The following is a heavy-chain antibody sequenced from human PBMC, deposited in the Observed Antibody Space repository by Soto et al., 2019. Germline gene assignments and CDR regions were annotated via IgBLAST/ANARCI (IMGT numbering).Heavy chain of an antibody. CDR2: TPGSGGSA. J-gene: IGHJ4*02. CDR3: AKGGSSGWFYFDF. V-gene: IGHV3-23*01. CDR1: GFTFGTYA. D-gene: IGHD6-19*01. Sequence: LRLSCAASGFTFGTYAMNWVRQAPGKGLEWVSSTPGSGGSAYYADSVRGRFTISGDNSKNTVYLQLDSLRPEDSAIYYCAKGGSSGWFYFDFWGQGTQVTVSS.